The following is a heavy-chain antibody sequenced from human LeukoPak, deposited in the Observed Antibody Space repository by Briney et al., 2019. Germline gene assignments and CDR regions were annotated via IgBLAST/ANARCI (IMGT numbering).Heavy chain of an antibody. Sequence: PSETLSLTCTVSGGSISSYYWSWIRQPAGKGLEWIGRIDTSGSTNYNPSLKSRVTMSVDTSKNQFSLKLSSVTAADTAVYYCARVRGITMVRGVIIFADAFDIWGQGTVVTVSS. J-gene: IGHJ3*02. CDR3: ARVRGITMVRGVIIFADAFDI. CDR1: GGSISSYY. V-gene: IGHV4-4*07. D-gene: IGHD3-10*01. CDR2: IDTSGST.